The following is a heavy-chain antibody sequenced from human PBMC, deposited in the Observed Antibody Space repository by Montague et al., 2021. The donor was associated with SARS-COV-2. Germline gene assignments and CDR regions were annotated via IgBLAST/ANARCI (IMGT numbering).Heavy chain of an antibody. J-gene: IGHJ4*02. CDR3: ARVFPRWLQFDPYFDY. V-gene: IGHV4-59*01. D-gene: IGHD5-24*01. CDR1: GGSISSYY. Sequence: SETLSLTCTVSGGSISSYYWSWIRQPPGKGLEWIGNIYNSGSTNYNPSLKSRVTISVDTSKNQFSLKLSSVTAADTAVYYCARVFPRWLQFDPYFDYWGQGTLVTVSS. CDR2: IYNSGST.